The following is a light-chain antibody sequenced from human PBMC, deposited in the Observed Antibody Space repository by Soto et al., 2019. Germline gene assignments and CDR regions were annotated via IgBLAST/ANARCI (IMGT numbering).Light chain of an antibody. J-gene: IGKJ1*01. CDR2: AAS. Sequence: DIQMTQSPSSLSASVRDSVTITCRASQGISNYLDWNQQKPGKVPKLLIYAASTLQSGVPSRFSGSGSGTDFTLTISSLQPEDVATYYCQKYDSAPWTFGQGTKVEIK. CDR1: QGISNY. CDR3: QKYDSAPWT. V-gene: IGKV1-27*01.